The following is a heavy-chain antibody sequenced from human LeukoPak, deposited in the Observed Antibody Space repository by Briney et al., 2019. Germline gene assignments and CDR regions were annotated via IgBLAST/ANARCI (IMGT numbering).Heavy chain of an antibody. V-gene: IGHV3-7*03. CDR1: GFTFSSYW. CDR2: IKLHGSEK. Sequence: GGSLRLSCAASGFTFSSYWMSWVRQAPGKGLEWVANIKLHGSEKYYVDSVKGRFTISRDNSKNTLYLQMNSLRAEDTAVYYCATIMVRGSNWFDPWGQGTLVTVSS. D-gene: IGHD3-10*01. J-gene: IGHJ5*02. CDR3: ATIMVRGSNWFDP.